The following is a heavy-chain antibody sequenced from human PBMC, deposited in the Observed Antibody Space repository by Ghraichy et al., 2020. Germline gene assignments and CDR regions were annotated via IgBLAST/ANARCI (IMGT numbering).Heavy chain of an antibody. V-gene: IGHV3-7*03. D-gene: IGHD6-13*01. CDR3: ARDSRDRPAVGTFDY. CDR2: IKGDGTER. Sequence: GGSLRLSCEASGFTFSTYWVTWVRQAPGRGLEWLANIKGDGTERYYADSLKGRFTISRDNAKNSLFLQMDSLRAEDTAVYYCARDSRDRPAVGTFDYWGQVTLVTVSS. CDR1: GFTFSTYW. J-gene: IGHJ4*02.